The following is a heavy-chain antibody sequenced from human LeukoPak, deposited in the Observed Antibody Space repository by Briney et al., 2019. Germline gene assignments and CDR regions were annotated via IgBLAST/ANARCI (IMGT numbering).Heavy chain of an antibody. Sequence: GGSLRLSCVSSGFSFSNYAMSWVRQAPGKGLEWVSSISGSGGSTHYADSVKGRFTISRDKTKNTLYLQMNSLRAEDTAVYYCAKSAYYDASGYYREYYFDYWGQGTLVTVSS. D-gene: IGHD3-22*01. J-gene: IGHJ4*02. V-gene: IGHV3-23*01. CDR2: ISGSGGST. CDR1: GFSFSNYA. CDR3: AKSAYYDASGYYREYYFDY.